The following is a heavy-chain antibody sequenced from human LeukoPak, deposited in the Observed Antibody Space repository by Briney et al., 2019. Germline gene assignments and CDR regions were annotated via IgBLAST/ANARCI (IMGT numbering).Heavy chain of an antibody. CDR3: ARVSRVGGSYYEDY. V-gene: IGHV1-18*01. Sequence: ASVKVSCKASGHTESTFGITWVRQAPGQGLEWMGWISAYNGNTNYAQKLQGRVTMTTDTSTSTAYMELRSLRSDDTAVYYCARVSRVGGSYYEDYWGQGTLVTVSS. J-gene: IGHJ4*02. CDR1: GHTESTFG. CDR2: ISAYNGNT. D-gene: IGHD1-26*01.